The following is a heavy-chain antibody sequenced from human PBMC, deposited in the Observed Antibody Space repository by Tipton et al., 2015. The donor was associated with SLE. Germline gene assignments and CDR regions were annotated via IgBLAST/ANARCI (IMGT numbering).Heavy chain of an antibody. Sequence: TLSLTCNVSGGSMSSYYWSWIRQPPSKGLEWIGYIYYSGNTNYKPSLKSRVIISLDTSKNQFSLQVNSVTAADTAVYYCARGPPVASYYYYMDVWGKGTTVTVSS. CDR1: GGSMSSYY. V-gene: IGHV4-59*08. CDR3: ARGPPVASYYYYMDV. CDR2: IYYSGNT. J-gene: IGHJ6*03.